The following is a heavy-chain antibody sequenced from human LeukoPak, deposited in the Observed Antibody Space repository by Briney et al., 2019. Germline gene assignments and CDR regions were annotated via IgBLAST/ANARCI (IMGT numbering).Heavy chain of an antibody. CDR2: ISGDGTET. J-gene: IGHJ4*02. CDR3: AKGGHYSFFDY. D-gene: IGHD2-15*01. V-gene: IGHV3-23*01. CDR1: GFTFSGYG. Sequence: GGSLRLSCAASGFTFSGYGMSWVRQAPGKGLEWVSTISGDGTETFFADSVKGRFTISRDNSKSSVSLQMNSLRVEDMAVYYCAKGGHYSFFDYWGQGALVTVSS.